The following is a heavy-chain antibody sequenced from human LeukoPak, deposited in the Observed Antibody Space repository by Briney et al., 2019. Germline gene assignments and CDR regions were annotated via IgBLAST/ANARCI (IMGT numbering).Heavy chain of an antibody. CDR1: GFTFSSYG. CDR3: ARERQWLATDAFDI. CDR2: IWYDGSNK. V-gene: IGHV3-33*01. Sequence: GRSLRLSCAASGFTFSSYGMHWVRQAPGKGLEWVAVIWYDGSNKYYADSVKGRFTISRGNSKNTLYLQMNSLRAEDTAVYYCARERQWLATDAFDIWGQGTMVTVSS. D-gene: IGHD6-19*01. J-gene: IGHJ3*02.